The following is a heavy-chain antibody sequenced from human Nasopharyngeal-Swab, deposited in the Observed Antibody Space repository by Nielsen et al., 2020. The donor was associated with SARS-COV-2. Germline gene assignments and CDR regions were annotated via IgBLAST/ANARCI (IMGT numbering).Heavy chain of an antibody. CDR2: IYYSGST. J-gene: IGHJ4*02. CDR3: ARAVVWVGAAPSAVWGYFDY. V-gene: IGHV4-30-4*01. D-gene: IGHD2-15*01. Sequence: PGKGLEWIGYIYYSGSTYYNPSLKSRVTISVDTSKNQFSLKLSSVTAADTAVYYCARAVVWVGAAPSAVWGYFDYWGQGTLVTVS.